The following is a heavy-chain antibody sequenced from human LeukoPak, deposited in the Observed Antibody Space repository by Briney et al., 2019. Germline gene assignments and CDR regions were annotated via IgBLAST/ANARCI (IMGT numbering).Heavy chain of an antibody. J-gene: IGHJ4*02. CDR2: ISGSGGST. Sequence: GGSLRLSCEGSAFIFSGHWMNWVRQTPGKGLEWVSAISGSGGSTYYADSVKGRFTISRDNSKNTLYLQMNSLRAEDTAVYYCAKDHYDYPGGETDYWGQGTLVTVSS. V-gene: IGHV3-23*01. CDR1: AFIFSGHW. D-gene: IGHD3-16*01. CDR3: AKDHYDYPGGETDY.